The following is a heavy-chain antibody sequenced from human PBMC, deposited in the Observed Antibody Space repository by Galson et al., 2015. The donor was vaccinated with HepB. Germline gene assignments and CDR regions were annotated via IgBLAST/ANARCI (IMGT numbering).Heavy chain of an antibody. CDR3: VRETYYYAAYDY. V-gene: IGHV3-20*04. CDR1: GFTFDDYG. Sequence: SLRLSCAASGFTFDDYGMSWVRQAPGKGLEWVSGIDWHGNSARYGDSMKGRFTVSRDNAKNSLYLQMNSLRVEDTAFYYCVRETYYYAAYDYWGQGALVTVSS. CDR2: IDWHGNSA. J-gene: IGHJ4*02. D-gene: IGHD3-10*01.